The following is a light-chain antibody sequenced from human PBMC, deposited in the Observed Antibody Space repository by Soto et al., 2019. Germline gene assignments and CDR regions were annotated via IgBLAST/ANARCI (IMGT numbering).Light chain of an antibody. J-gene: IGLJ2*01. CDR1: SSDVGGYNY. Sequence: QSALTQPASVSGSPGQSITISCTGTSSDVGGYNYVSWYQQHPGKAPKLKIYDVSNRPSGVSNRFSGSKSGNTASLTISGLQAEDEADYYCSSYTSSSTPVVVFGGGTKLTVL. CDR2: DVS. V-gene: IGLV2-14*01. CDR3: SSYTSSSTPVVV.